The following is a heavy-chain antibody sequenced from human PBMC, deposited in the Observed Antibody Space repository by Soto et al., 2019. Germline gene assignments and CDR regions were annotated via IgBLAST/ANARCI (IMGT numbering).Heavy chain of an antibody. J-gene: IGHJ4*02. D-gene: IGHD6-13*01. V-gene: IGHV3-30*18. CDR1: GFTFSSYG. CDR2: ISYDGSNK. CDR3: AKAASGEQQLGNN. Sequence: QVQLVESGGGVVQPGRSLRLSCAASGFTFSSYGMHWVRQAPGKGLEWVAVISYDGSNKYYADSVKGRFTISRDNSKNTLYLQMNSLRAEDTAVYYWAKAASGEQQLGNNWGQGTLVTVSS.